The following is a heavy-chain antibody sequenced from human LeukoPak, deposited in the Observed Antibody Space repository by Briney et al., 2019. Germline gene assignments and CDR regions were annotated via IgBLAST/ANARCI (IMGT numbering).Heavy chain of an antibody. Sequence: ASVKVSCKASGYTFTSYYMHWVRQAPGQGLEWMGIINPSGGSTSYAQKFQGRVTMTRDTSISTAYMELSRLRSDDTAVYYCARARNYDFWSGYSPRGGNWFDPWGQGTLVTVSS. D-gene: IGHD3-3*01. CDR1: GYTFTSYY. CDR2: INPSGGST. V-gene: IGHV1-46*01. CDR3: ARARNYDFWSGYSPRGGNWFDP. J-gene: IGHJ5*02.